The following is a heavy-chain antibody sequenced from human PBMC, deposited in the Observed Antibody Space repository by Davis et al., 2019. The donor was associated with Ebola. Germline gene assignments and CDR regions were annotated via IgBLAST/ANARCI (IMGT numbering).Heavy chain of an antibody. J-gene: IGHJ5*02. CDR1: GCPISSYY. D-gene: IGHD2-2*02. V-gene: IGHV4-59*01. Sequence: PSETLSLTCTALGCPISSYYLSWIRQPPGKGLQWIGYIYYSGSTNYNPSLKSRVTISVDTSKNQFSLKLSSVTAADTAVYYCARDIGSYCSSTSCYTPHNWFDPWGQGTLVTVSS. CDR3: ARDIGSYCSSTSCYTPHNWFDP. CDR2: IYYSGST.